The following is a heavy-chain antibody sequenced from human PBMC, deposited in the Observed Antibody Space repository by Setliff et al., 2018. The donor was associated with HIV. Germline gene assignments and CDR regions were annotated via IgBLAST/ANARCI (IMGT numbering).Heavy chain of an antibody. Sequence: ASVKVSCKTSGYTFNRYAISWVRQAPGQGLEWVGWINVKNVNTYYAQKFKGRVTMTTDTATNTAYMELRSLRFDDTAVYYCARVSGWIYPIVNFYGFDVWGQGTTVTVAS. CDR1: GYTFNRYA. V-gene: IGHV1-18*01. CDR3: ARVSGWIYPIVNFYGFDV. CDR2: INVKNVNT. J-gene: IGHJ6*02. D-gene: IGHD5-12*01.